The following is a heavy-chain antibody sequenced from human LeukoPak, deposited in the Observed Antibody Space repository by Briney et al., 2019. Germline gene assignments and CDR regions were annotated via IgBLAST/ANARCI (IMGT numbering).Heavy chain of an antibody. Sequence: QPGGSLRLSCAASGFTFNDYAMSWVRQTPGKGLEWVSVIGGSGDTTYYTDSVKGRLTISRDNSKNTLYLQMNSLRAEDTAVYYCAKDGRYCSSTSCYINCWGQGTLVTVSS. CDR1: GFTFNDYA. CDR2: IGGSGDTT. CDR3: AKDGRYCSSTSCYINC. D-gene: IGHD2-2*02. J-gene: IGHJ4*02. V-gene: IGHV3-23*01.